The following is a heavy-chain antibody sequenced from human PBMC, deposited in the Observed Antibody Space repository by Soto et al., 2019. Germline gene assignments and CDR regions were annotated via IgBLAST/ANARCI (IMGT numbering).Heavy chain of an antibody. Sequence: GGSLRLSCAASGFTFSSYVMSWVRQAPGKGLECVSSISGSGGNTYYADSVKGRFTISRDNSKNTVFLQMNSLRAEDTAVYYCAKDGSGYNFDFDCWGQGSLVTVSS. CDR3: AKDGSGYNFDFDC. J-gene: IGHJ4*02. D-gene: IGHD5-12*01. CDR2: ISGSGGNT. CDR1: GFTFSSYV. V-gene: IGHV3-23*01.